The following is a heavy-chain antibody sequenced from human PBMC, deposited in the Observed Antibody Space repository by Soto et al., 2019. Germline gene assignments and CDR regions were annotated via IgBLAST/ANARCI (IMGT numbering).Heavy chain of an antibody. CDR3: TTGSPGYSGYDYCY. CDR1: GFTLSNAW. D-gene: IGHD5-12*01. V-gene: IGHV3-15*01. Sequence: PGGSLGLSCAASGFTLSNAWMSWVRQAPGKGLEWVGRIKSKTDGGTTDYAAPVKGRFTISRDDSKNTLYLQMNSLKTEDTAVYYCTTGSPGYSGYDYCYWGQGTLVTVSS. J-gene: IGHJ4*02. CDR2: IKSKTDGGTT.